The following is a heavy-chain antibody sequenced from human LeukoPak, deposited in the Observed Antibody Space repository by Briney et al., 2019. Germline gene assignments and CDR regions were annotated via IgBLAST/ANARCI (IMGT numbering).Heavy chain of an antibody. CDR3: ARKYSFIDY. D-gene: IGHD5-18*01. V-gene: IGHV3-48*03. J-gene: IGHJ4*02. Sequence: GGSLRLSCAASGFTFSSYEMNWVRQAPGKGLEWVSYISSSGSTIYYADSVKGRFNISRDNAKNSLYLQMNSLRAEDTAVYYCARKYSFIDYWGQGTLVTVSS. CDR1: GFTFSSYE. CDR2: ISSSGSTI.